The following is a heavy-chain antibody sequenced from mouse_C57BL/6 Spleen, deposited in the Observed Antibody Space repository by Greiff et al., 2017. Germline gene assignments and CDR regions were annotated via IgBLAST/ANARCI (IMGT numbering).Heavy chain of an antibody. Sequence: QVQLQQSGPELVKPGASVKISCKASGYAFRSSWMNWVKQRPGKGLEWIGRIYPGDGDTNYNGKFKGKATLTADKSSSTAYMQLSSLTSEDSAVYFCARLIYYYGLDYWGQGTTLTVSS. CDR2: IYPGDGDT. J-gene: IGHJ2*01. V-gene: IGHV1-82*01. D-gene: IGHD1-1*01. CDR1: GYAFRSSW. CDR3: ARLIYYYGLDY.